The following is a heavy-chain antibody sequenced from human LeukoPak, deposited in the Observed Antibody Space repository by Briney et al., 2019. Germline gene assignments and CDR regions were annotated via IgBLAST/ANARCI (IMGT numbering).Heavy chain of an antibody. CDR1: GGSISSSSYY. D-gene: IGHD5-18*01. V-gene: IGHV4-39*01. J-gene: IGHJ4*02. CDR3: ARTQQQYSYGPLGY. Sequence: SETLSLTCTVSGGSISSSSYYWGWIRQPPGKGLEWIGSIYYSGSTYYNPSLKSRVTISVDTSKNQFSLKLSSVTAADTAVYYYARTQQQYSYGPLGYWGQGTLVTVSA. CDR2: IYYSGST.